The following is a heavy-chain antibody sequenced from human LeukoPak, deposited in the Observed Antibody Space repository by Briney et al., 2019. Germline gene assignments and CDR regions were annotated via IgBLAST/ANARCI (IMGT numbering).Heavy chain of an antibody. CDR1: GYTFTGYY. D-gene: IGHD2-15*01. V-gene: IGHV1-2*02. CDR3: ARLGCSGGSCYPQGNY. Sequence: ASVKVSCKASGYTFTGYYMHWVRQAPGQGLEWMGWINPNSGGTNYAQKFQGRVTMTRDTSISTAYMELSRLRSDDTAGYYCARLGCSGGSCYPQGNYWGQGTLVTVSS. CDR2: INPNSGGT. J-gene: IGHJ4*02.